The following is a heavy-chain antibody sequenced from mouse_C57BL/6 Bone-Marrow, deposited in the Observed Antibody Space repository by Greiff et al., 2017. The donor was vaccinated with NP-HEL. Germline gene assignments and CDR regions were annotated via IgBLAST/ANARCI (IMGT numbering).Heavy chain of an antibody. CDR2: ISSGGSYT. CDR1: GFTFSSYG. CDR3: ARQVYYGSSYPHWYFDV. Sequence: VQLKESGGDLVKPGGSLKLSCAASGFTFSSYGMSWVRQTPDKRLEWVATISSGGSYTYYPDSVKGRFTISRDNAKNTLYLQMSSLKSEDTAMYYCARQVYYGSSYPHWYFDVWGTGTTVTVSS. V-gene: IGHV5-6*01. J-gene: IGHJ1*03. D-gene: IGHD1-1*01.